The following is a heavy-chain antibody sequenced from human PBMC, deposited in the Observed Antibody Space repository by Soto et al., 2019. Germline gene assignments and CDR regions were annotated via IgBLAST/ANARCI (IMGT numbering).Heavy chain of an antibody. D-gene: IGHD3-22*01. Sequence: SETLSLTCTVSGGSISSGDYYWSWIRQPPGKGLEWIGYIYYSGSTYYNPSLKSRVTISVDTSKNQFSLKLSSVTAADTAVYYCARAKDYYDSSGYPFDYWGQGTLVTVSS. CDR2: IYYSGST. CDR3: ARAKDYYDSSGYPFDY. CDR1: GGSISSGDYY. J-gene: IGHJ4*02. V-gene: IGHV4-30-4*01.